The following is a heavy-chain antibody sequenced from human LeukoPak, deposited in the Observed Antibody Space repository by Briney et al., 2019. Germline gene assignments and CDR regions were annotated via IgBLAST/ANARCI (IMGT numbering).Heavy chain of an antibody. CDR1: GFTFSSYA. Sequence: PGGSLRLSRAASGFTFSSYAMSWVRQAPGKGLEWVSAISGSGGSTYYADSVKGRFTISRDNSKNTLYLQMNSLRAEDTAVYYCAKTKTDSGSYSEYYFDYWGQGTLVTVSS. D-gene: IGHD1-26*01. V-gene: IGHV3-23*01. J-gene: IGHJ4*02. CDR3: AKTKTDSGSYSEYYFDY. CDR2: ISGSGGST.